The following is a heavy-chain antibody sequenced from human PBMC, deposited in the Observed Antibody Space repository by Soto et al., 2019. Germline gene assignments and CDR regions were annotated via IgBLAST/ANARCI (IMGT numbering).Heavy chain of an antibody. CDR1: GCSISSSSYY. CDR2: IYYSGST. J-gene: IGHJ6*03. V-gene: IGHV4-39*01. CDR3: ASQPIFSGYDSWEDYYYYMDV. D-gene: IGHD5-12*01. Sequence: PSETLSLTCTVSGCSISSSSYYWGWIRQPPGKGLECIGSIYYSGSTYYNPSLKSRVTISVDTSKNQFSLKLSSVTAADTAVYYCASQPIFSGYDSWEDYYYYMDVWGKGTTVTVSS.